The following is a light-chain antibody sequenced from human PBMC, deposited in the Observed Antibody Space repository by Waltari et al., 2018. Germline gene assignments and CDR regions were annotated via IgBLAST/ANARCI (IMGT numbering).Light chain of an antibody. CDR3: QQANSFPWT. J-gene: IGKJ1*01. CDR2: AAS. V-gene: IGKV1-12*01. CDR1: QGIRRW. Sequence: DIQMTQSPSSVSASVGDRVTITCRASQGIRRWLAWYQQKPGKAPKLLIYAASSLQSGVPSRFSCSGSGTDFTLTISSLQPEDFATYYCQQANSFPWTFGQGTKVEIK.